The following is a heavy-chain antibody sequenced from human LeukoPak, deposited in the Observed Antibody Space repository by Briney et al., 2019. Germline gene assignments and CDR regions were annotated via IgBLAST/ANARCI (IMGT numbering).Heavy chain of an antibody. D-gene: IGHD3-9*01. CDR2: INHSGST. J-gene: IGHJ5*02. CDR1: GGSFSGYY. Sequence: PETLSLTCAVYGGSFSGYYWSWIRQPPGKGLEWIGEINHSGSTNYNPSLKSRVTISVDTSKNQFSLKLSSVTAADTAVYYCARLGYDILTGYYRRHWFDPWGQGTLVTVSS. V-gene: IGHV4-34*01. CDR3: ARLGYDILTGYYRRHWFDP.